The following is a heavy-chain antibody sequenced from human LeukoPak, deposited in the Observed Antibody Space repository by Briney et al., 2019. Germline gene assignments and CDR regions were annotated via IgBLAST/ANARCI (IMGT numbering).Heavy chain of an antibody. CDR1: GRSISAFY. Sequence: SSETLSLTCTVSGRSISAFYWSGLRQPPGKGLEGIGYIYYSGSTNYNPSLKSRVTISVDTSKNQFSLNLSSVTAEDTAVYYCARSYTTMVVAFGSWGQGTLVTVSS. CDR3: ARSYTTMVVAFGS. J-gene: IGHJ5*02. CDR2: IYYSGST. D-gene: IGHD5-18*01. V-gene: IGHV4-59*01.